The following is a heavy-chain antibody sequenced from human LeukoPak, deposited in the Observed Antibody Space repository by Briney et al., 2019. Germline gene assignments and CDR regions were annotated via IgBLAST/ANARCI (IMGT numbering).Heavy chain of an antibody. D-gene: IGHD3-10*01. CDR2: INHSGST. V-gene: IGHV4-34*01. CDR1: GGSFSGYY. Sequence: SETLPLTCAVYGGSFSGYYWSWVRQPPGKGLEWIGEINHSGSTNYNPSLKSRVTISVDTSKNQFSLKLSSVTAADTAVYYCARGRGVRGSLDYWGQGTLVTVSS. CDR3: ARGRGVRGSLDY. J-gene: IGHJ4*02.